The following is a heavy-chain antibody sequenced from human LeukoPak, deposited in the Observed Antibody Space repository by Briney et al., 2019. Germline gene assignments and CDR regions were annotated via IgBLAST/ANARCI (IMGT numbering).Heavy chain of an antibody. Sequence: PGGSLRLSCATSGFTFRSSEMNWVRQAPGKGLEWVSYISGTGNTIYYTDSVKGRFTISRDNAKNSLYLRMNSLRAEDTAVYYCARDSYNGDYVPGYFQHWGQGTLVTVSS. J-gene: IGHJ1*01. CDR2: ISGTGNTI. CDR1: GFTFRSSE. CDR3: ARDSYNGDYVPGYFQH. V-gene: IGHV3-48*03. D-gene: IGHD4-17*01.